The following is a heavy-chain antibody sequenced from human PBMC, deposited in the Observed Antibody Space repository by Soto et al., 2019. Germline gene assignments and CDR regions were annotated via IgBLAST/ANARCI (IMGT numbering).Heavy chain of an antibody. J-gene: IGHJ6*02. CDR3: AMVDNYVTPAPQDV. CDR2: ISPYSGNT. D-gene: IGHD3-16*01. Sequence: QVQLVQSGDEVRKPGSSVNVSCKASGYIFVNYGIAWVRQAPGQGLEWMGWISPYSGNTHYASKVEGRLTMTTDTATSPAYMDLGRMASGDTAVYYCAMVDNYVTPAPQDVWGQGTTVTVSS. V-gene: IGHV1-18*01. CDR1: GYIFVNYG.